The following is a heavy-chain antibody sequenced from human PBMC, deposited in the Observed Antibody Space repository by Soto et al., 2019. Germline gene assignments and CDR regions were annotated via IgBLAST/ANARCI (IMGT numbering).Heavy chain of an antibody. J-gene: IGHJ6*02. CDR1: GFTFSSYG. Sequence: RSLRLPCAGSGFTFSSYGMHWDRQAPGQGLEWGAVISYDGSNKYYADSEKGRFAISRDNSKNTLYLQMNSLRAKDTAVYYCATSLRSRSVKYRYYCSGMDVWGQGTTVTVCS. D-gene: IGHD3-3*01. CDR2: ISYDGSNK. CDR3: ATSLRSRSVKYRYYCSGMDV. V-gene: IGHV3-30*03.